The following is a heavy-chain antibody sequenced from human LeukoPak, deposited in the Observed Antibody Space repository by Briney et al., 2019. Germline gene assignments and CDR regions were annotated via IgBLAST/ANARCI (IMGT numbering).Heavy chain of an antibody. V-gene: IGHV3-30*03. D-gene: IGHD2-8*01. CDR2: ISYDGSNK. CDR3: TRDGPNGAFDI. Sequence: GRSLRLSCAASGFTFSSYGMHWVRRAPGKGLEWVAVISYDGSNKYYADSVKGRFTISRDNSKNTLYLQMNSLRAEDTAVYYCTRDGPNGAFDIWGQGTMVTASS. J-gene: IGHJ3*02. CDR1: GFTFSSYG.